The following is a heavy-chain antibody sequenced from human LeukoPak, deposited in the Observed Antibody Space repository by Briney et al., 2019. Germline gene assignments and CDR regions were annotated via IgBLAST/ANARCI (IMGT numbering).Heavy chain of an antibody. CDR3: ARDGYHNDPAY. V-gene: IGHV4-38-2*02. CDR1: GYSISSGYY. CDR2: IYHSGST. J-gene: IGHJ4*02. Sequence: PSETLSLTCAVSGYSISSGYYWGWIRQPPGKGLERIGSIYHSGSTYYNPSLKSRVTISVDTSKNQFSLKLSSVTAADTAVYYCARDGYHNDPAYWGQGTLVTVSS. D-gene: IGHD5-12*01.